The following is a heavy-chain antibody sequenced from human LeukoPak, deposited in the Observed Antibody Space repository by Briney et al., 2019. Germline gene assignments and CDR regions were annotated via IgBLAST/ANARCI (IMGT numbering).Heavy chain of an antibody. V-gene: IGHV3-7*03. CDR1: GFTFSSYW. D-gene: IGHD6-6*01. CDR2: INHNGNVN. CDR3: ATFLAVIAARDSLYFQH. Sequence: PGGSLRLSCAASGFTFSSYWMNWARQAPGKGLEWVASINHNGNVNYYVDSVKGRFTISRDNAKNSLYLQMNSLRAEDTAVYYCATFLAVIAARDSLYFQHWGQGTLVSVSS. J-gene: IGHJ1*01.